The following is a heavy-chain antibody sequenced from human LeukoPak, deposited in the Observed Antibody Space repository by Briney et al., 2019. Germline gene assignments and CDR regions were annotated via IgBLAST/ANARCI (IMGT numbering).Heavy chain of an antibody. J-gene: IGHJ4*02. CDR3: VRGNDYGGPHY. V-gene: IGHV3-74*01. D-gene: IGHD4-23*01. CDR2: IDRDGSRI. CDR1: GFTFSSYW. Sequence: GGSLRLSCAVSGFTFSSYWMHWVRQAPGKGLVWVSRIDRDGSRINYADSVKGRFTIPRDNGKNTLFLQMNSLRAEDAAVYYCVRGNDYGGPHYWGQGTLVTVSS.